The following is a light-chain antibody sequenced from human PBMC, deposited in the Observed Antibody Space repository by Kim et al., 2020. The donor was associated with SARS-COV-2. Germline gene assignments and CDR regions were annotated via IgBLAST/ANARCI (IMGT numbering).Light chain of an antibody. CDR3: CSYFDEYTLV. J-gene: IGLJ1*01. Sequence: QSALSQPAAVSGSPGQPITISRTGTNRDIGSYNLVAWYQQNPGKAPKLIIYDVNKRPSGVTTRFSGSMSGNTASLTISGLQAEDEADFYCCSYFDEYTLVFGTGTKVTVL. CDR1: NRDIGSYNL. CDR2: DVN. V-gene: IGLV2-23*02.